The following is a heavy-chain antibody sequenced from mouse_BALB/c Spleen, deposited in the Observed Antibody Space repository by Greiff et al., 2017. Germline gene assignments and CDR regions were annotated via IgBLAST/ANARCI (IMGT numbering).Heavy chain of an antibody. Sequence: EVQLQQSGPELVKPGASVKISCTTSGYTFTEYTMHWVKQRHGKSLEWIGGINPNNGGTSYNPKFKGKATLTVDKSSSTANMELRSLTSEDSAVYCCARDYYDSSFYFDYWGQGTTLTVSS. J-gene: IGHJ2*01. CDR1: GYTFTEYT. CDR2: INPNNGGT. V-gene: IGHV1-18*01. CDR3: ARDYYDSSFYFDY. D-gene: IGHD1-1*01.